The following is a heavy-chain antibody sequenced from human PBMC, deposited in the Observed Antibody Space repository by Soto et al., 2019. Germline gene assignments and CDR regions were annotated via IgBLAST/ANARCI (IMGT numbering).Heavy chain of an antibody. CDR1: GFTVNSNY. CDR2: ISSSSSYI. Sequence: GGSLRLSCATSGFTVNSNYMSWVRQAPGKGLEWVSYISSSSSYIYYADSVKGRFTISRDNAKNSLYLQMNSLRAEDTAVYYCARGYDFWSENWFDPWGQGTLVTVSS. CDR3: ARGYDFWSENWFDP. J-gene: IGHJ5*02. D-gene: IGHD3-3*01. V-gene: IGHV3-21*05.